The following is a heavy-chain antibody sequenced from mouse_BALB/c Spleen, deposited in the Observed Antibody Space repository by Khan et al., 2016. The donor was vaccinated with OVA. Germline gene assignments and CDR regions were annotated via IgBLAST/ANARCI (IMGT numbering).Heavy chain of an antibody. CDR2: ISYSGTT. V-gene: IGHV3-2*02. J-gene: IGHJ4*01. Sequence: EVQLQESGPGLVKPSQSLSLTCTVTGYSITSNYAWNWIRQFPGNKLEWMGYISYSGTTSYNPSLKSRISITRDTSKNQFFLQLNSVTTEDTATYYCARGNYYGYATDYWGQGTSVTVSS. D-gene: IGHD1-1*01. CDR3: ARGNYYGYATDY. CDR1: GYSITSNYA.